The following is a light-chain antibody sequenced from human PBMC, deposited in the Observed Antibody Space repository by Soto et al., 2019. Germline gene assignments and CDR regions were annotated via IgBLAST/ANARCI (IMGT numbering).Light chain of an antibody. V-gene: IGKV3-11*01. Sequence: EMVLTQSPATLSLSPGERATLSCRASQSVGSYLAWYQQKPGQAPRLLISDASNRATGIPARFSGSGSGTDFSLTISSLEPEDFAVYYCQQRSSWPTFGQGTKVEI. CDR3: QQRSSWPT. J-gene: IGKJ1*01. CDR2: DAS. CDR1: QSVGSY.